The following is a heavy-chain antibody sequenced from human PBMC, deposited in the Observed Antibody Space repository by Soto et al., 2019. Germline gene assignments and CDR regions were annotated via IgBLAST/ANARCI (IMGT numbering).Heavy chain of an antibody. D-gene: IGHD4-4*01. CDR3: ARRVSNSCCYFFGMDV. V-gene: IGHV1-69*12. CDR2: IIPIFHTT. J-gene: IGHJ6*02. CDR1: GGTFSTYA. Sequence: QVRLVQSGAEVKKPGSSVKVSCKASGGTFSTYAISWVRQAPGQGLEWIGGIIPIFHTTNYAQKFQGRVTITADESTTTAYMELSSLRSEDTAVYYCARRVSNSCCYFFGMDVWGQGTTVSVSS.